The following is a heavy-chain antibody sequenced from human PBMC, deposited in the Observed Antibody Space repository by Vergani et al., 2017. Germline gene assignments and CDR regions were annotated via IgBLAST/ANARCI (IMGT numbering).Heavy chain of an antibody. V-gene: IGHV4-59*11. Sequence: QVQLQESGPGLVKSSEILSLTCSVSFDSIRNLYCNWIRQPPGKGLEWIGTIHYSENTNYNPSLKNRVTISVDTSKNQFSLTLTSVTAADTAVYYCASDTHSGQRADRWGQGILVTVTS. CDR1: FDSIRNLY. J-gene: IGHJ5*02. CDR2: IHYSENT. CDR3: ASDTHSGQRADR. D-gene: IGHD6-19*01.